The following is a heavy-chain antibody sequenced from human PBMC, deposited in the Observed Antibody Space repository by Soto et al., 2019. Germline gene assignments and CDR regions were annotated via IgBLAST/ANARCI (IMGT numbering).Heavy chain of an antibody. V-gene: IGHV4-39*01. D-gene: IGHD2-8*02. CDR1: GDSINSDNYY. Sequence: QLQLQESGPGLVKPSETLSLTCSVSGDSINSDNYYWGWIRQPPGKGLEWIGSIYYRGNTYYNQSLKTRVTISLDKSKNQFSLKLNSVTAADSAVYFCARLEVLATISYYFDYWGQGTLVTVSS. CDR3: ARLEVLATISYYFDY. CDR2: IYYRGNT. J-gene: IGHJ4*02.